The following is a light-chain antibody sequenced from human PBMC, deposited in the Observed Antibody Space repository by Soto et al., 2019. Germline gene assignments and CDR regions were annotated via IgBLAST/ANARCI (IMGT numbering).Light chain of an antibody. J-gene: IGKJ3*01. CDR3: QQRSNWPRVT. Sequence: EIVLTQSPATLSLSPGERATLSCRASLSVNSYLAWYQQKPGQAPRLLIYVTSKRPPGTPARFSGSGSGTDFTLTISSLEPEDFAVYYCQQRSNWPRVTFGPGTKVDFK. CDR2: VTS. V-gene: IGKV3-11*01. CDR1: LSVNSY.